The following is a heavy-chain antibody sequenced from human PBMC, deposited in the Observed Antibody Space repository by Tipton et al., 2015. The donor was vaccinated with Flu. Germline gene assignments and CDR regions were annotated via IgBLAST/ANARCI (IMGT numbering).Heavy chain of an antibody. CDR2: IYTSGST. V-gene: IGHV4-4*07. CDR1: GGSLSGYY. J-gene: IGHJ4*02. CDR3: ARDAQEHCSSSSSCSEFDY. D-gene: IGHD2-2*01. Sequence: TLSLTCNVSGGSLSGYYWSWIRQSAGKGLEWIGRIYTSGSTSYNPSLKSRVTMSVDTSKNQFSLKLSSVTAADTAVYYCARDAQEHCSSSSSCSEFDYWGQGTLVTVFS.